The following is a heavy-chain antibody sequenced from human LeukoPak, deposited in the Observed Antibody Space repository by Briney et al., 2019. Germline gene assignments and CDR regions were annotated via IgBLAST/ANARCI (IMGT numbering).Heavy chain of an antibody. D-gene: IGHD6-19*01. Sequence: SETLSLTCTVSGGSISSYYWSWIRQPPGKGLEWIGYIYYSGSTNYNPPLKSRVTISVDTSKNQFSLKLSSVTAADTAVYYCARHSQWLEPVDYWGQGTLVTVSS. CDR1: GGSISSYY. J-gene: IGHJ4*02. CDR2: IYYSGST. V-gene: IGHV4-59*08. CDR3: ARHSQWLEPVDY.